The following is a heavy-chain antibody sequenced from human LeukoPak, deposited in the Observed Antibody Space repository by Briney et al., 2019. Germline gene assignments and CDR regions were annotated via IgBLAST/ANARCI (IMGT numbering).Heavy chain of an antibody. Sequence: ASVKVSCKASGYTFTSYYMHWVRQAPGQGLEWMGIINPSGGSTSYAQKFQGRVTMTRDTSTSTVYMELNSLRAEDSAIYYCAKVTWEPGFDSWGQGTLVTVSS. CDR1: GYTFTSYY. V-gene: IGHV1-46*03. J-gene: IGHJ4*02. D-gene: IGHD1-26*01. CDR2: INPSGGST. CDR3: AKVTWEPGFDS.